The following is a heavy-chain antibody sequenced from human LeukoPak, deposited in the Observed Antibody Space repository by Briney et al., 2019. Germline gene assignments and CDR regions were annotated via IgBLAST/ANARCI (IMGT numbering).Heavy chain of an antibody. V-gene: IGHV4-34*01. CDR3: ARGPYGAARPRWFDP. Sequence: SETLSLTCAVYGGSFSGYYWSWIRQPPGKGLEWIGEINHSGSTNYNPSLKSRVTISVDTSKNQFSLKLSSVTAADTAVYYCARGPYGAARPRWFDPWGQGTLVTVSS. D-gene: IGHD6-6*01. J-gene: IGHJ5*02. CDR2: INHSGST. CDR1: GGSFSGYY.